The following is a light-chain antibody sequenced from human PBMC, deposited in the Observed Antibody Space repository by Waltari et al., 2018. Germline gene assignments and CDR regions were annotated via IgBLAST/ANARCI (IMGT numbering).Light chain of an antibody. CDR1: GLGDKY. V-gene: IGLV3-1*01. CDR3: QTWDRSAVV. CDR2: QGS. J-gene: IGLJ2*01. Sequence: TQAPSLTVSPGQTVSITCSGNGLGDKYVSWYQQRPGQSPLMVIYQGSKRPSGFPGRFSGSKAGNKATLTISGTQAMDEADYFCQTWDRSAVVFGGGTKVTVL.